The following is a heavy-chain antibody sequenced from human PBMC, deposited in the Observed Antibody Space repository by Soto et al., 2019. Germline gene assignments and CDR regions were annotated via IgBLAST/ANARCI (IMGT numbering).Heavy chain of an antibody. J-gene: IGHJ4*02. Sequence: EVQLVESGGGLVQPGGSLRLSCAASGFTFSSYSMNWVRQAPGKGLEWVSYISSSSSTIYYADSVKGRFTISRDNAKNSLYLQMNSLRDEDTAVYYCAREVRGGSYYSCDYWGQGTLVTVSS. CDR2: ISSSSSTI. CDR1: GFTFSSYS. CDR3: AREVRGGSYYSCDY. V-gene: IGHV3-48*02. D-gene: IGHD1-26*01.